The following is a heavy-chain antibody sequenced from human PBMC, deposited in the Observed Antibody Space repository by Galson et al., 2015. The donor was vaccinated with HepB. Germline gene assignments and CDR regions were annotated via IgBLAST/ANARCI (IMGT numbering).Heavy chain of an antibody. CDR3: ARGSYDFWSGYVNSKNYYYGMDV. CDR1: GFTFSSYW. V-gene: IGHV3-7*03. J-gene: IGHJ6*02. Sequence: SLRLSCAASGFTFSSYWMSWVRQAPGKGLEWVANIKQDGSEKYYVDSVKGRFTISRDNAKNSLYLQMNSLRAEDTAVYYCARGSYDFWSGYVNSKNYYYGMDVWGQGTTVTVSS. D-gene: IGHD3-3*01. CDR2: IKQDGSEK.